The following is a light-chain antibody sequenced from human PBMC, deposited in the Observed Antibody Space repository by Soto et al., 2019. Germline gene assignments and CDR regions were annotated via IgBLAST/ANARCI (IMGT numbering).Light chain of an antibody. V-gene: IGKV3-15*01. CDR1: QNVGNN. CDR3: QKFNNWPPWK. J-gene: IGKJ1*01. CDR2: GAS. Sequence: DIVITQSPATLSVSPGERAKLSCNSSQNVGNNLVWYQQKPGQAPRLLIYGASNRAAGIPDRFSGSGSGTEFTLTISGLKSDDFAVYYCQKFNNWPPWKFG.